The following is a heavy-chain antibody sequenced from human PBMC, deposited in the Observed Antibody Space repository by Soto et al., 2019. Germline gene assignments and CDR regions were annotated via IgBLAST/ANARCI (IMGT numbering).Heavy chain of an antibody. D-gene: IGHD5-12*01. V-gene: IGHV1-69*13. CDR3: AREGSGYNF. CDR2: IIPVFGRP. J-gene: IGHJ1*01. CDR1: GGTFSSFG. Sequence: SVEVSFEASGGTFSSFGISWVRQAPGQGLEWMGGIIPVFGRPNYAQRFRGRLTITADESTNTGYMELIDLRSEDTAVYYCAREGSGYNFWGPGTQITFSS.